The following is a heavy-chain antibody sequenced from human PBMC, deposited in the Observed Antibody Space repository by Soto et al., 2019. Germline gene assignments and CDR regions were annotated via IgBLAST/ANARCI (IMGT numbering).Heavy chain of an antibody. CDR1: GFTFSNYS. CDR2: MNSGGRS. D-gene: IGHD6-6*01. V-gene: IGHV3-23*01. J-gene: IGHJ6*02. Sequence: EVQLLESGGGLVQPGGSLRLSCAASGFTFSNYSMSWVRQAPGKGLEWVSGMNSGGRSYYADSVKGRFTISRDTSKNMLYLQMNSLRADDTAVFYFAKALQYSISRDYFYYGMDVWGQGTTVTVSS. CDR3: AKALQYSISRDYFYYGMDV.